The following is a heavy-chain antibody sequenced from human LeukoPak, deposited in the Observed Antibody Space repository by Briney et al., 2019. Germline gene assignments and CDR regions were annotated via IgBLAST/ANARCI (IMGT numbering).Heavy chain of an antibody. CDR2: ISSSSSYI. J-gene: IGHJ4*02. CDR3: AKGLEYSSSPD. CDR1: GFTFSSYS. V-gene: IGHV3-21*01. Sequence: YLGGSLRLSCAASGFTFSSYSMNWVRQAPGRGLEWVSSISSSSSYIYYADSVKGRFTISRDNAKNSLYLQMNSLRAEDAAVYYCAKGLEYSSSPDWGQGTLVTVSS. D-gene: IGHD6-6*01.